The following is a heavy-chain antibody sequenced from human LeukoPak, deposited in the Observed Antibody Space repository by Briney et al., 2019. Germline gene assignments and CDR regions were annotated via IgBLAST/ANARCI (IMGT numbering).Heavy chain of an antibody. J-gene: IGHJ6*03. Sequence: GASVKVSCKASGYTFTTYGITWVRQAPGQGLEWMGWITPNNGNINYAQNFQGRFTMTTDTSTTTAYMELRSLRSDDTAVYYCARGGKYYYDSSGSFYYYYMDVWGKGTTVTISS. CDR2: ITPNNGNI. CDR1: GYTFTTYG. D-gene: IGHD3-22*01. CDR3: ARGGKYYYDSSGSFYYYYMDV. V-gene: IGHV1-18*01.